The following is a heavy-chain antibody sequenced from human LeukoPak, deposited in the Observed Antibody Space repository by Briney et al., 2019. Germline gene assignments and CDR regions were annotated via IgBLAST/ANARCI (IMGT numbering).Heavy chain of an antibody. CDR2: VKQDGSEN. D-gene: IGHD6-6*01. J-gene: IGHJ6*03. Sequence: GGSLRLSCAASGFSFNTYWMTWVRQAPGKGLEWVANVKQDGSENYYVDSVKGRFTISRDNAKNSLHLQMNSLRAEDTAVYYCAKAPFIAARRSYYMDVWGKGTTVTVSS. CDR1: GFSFNTYW. V-gene: IGHV3-7*01. CDR3: AKAPFIAARRSYYMDV.